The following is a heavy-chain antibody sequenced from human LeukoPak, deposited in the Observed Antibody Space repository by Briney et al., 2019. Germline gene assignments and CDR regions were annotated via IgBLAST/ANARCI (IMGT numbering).Heavy chain of an antibody. CDR3: ARVRIAAAGFDP. CDR2: IYYSGST. CDR1: GGSISSSSYY. D-gene: IGHD6-13*01. Sequence: PPETLSLTCTVSGGSISSSSYYWVWIRQPPGKGLEWIGSIYYSGSTYYNPSLKSRLTISIDTSKNQFSLKLSSVTAADTAVYYCARVRIAAAGFDPWGQGTLVTVSS. J-gene: IGHJ5*02. V-gene: IGHV4-39*01.